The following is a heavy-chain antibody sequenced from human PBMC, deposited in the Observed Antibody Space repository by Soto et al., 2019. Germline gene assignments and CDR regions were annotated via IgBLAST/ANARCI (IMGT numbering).Heavy chain of an antibody. CDR3: ARHRASSSWSWGMDV. D-gene: IGHD6-13*01. J-gene: IGHJ6*02. CDR1: GGSISIYY. Sequence: PSETLSLTCTVSGGSISIYYCSWIRQPPGKGLEWIGYIYYSGSTNYNPSLKSRVTISVDTSKNQFSLKLSSVTAADTAVYYCARHRASSSWSWGMDVWGQGTTVTVSS. CDR2: IYYSGST. V-gene: IGHV4-59*08.